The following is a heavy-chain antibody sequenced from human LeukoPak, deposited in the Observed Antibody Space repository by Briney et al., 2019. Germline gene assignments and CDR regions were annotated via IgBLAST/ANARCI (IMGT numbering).Heavy chain of an antibody. Sequence: GGSLRLSCAASGFTFSSYAMSWVRQAPGKGLEWVSAISGSGGSTYYADSVKGRFTISRDNSKNTLYLQMNSLRAEDTAVYYCAKVRCSSGWYTYSPDYWGQGTLVTVSS. CDR2: ISGSGGST. J-gene: IGHJ4*02. V-gene: IGHV3-23*01. D-gene: IGHD6-19*01. CDR1: GFTFSSYA. CDR3: AKVRCSSGWYTYSPDY.